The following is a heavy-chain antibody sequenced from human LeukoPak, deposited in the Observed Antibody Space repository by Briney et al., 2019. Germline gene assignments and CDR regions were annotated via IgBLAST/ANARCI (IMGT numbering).Heavy chain of an antibody. D-gene: IGHD2-2*01. CDR2: FDPEDGET. V-gene: IGHV1-24*01. Sequence: ASVKVSCKVSGYTLTELSMHWVRQAPGKGLEWMGGFDPEDGETIYAQKFQGRVTMTEDTSTDTAYMELSSLRSEDTAVYYCATDRTARYCSSTSCQNYYYYGMDVWGQGTTVTVS. CDR1: GYTLTELS. CDR3: ATDRTARYCSSTSCQNYYYYGMDV. J-gene: IGHJ6*02.